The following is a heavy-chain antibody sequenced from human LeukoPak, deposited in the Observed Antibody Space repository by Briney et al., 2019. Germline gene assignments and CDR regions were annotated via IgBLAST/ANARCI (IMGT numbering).Heavy chain of an antibody. CDR2: ISYDGGNK. CDR1: GFTFSSYA. V-gene: IGHV3-30*04. D-gene: IGHD3-10*01. Sequence: PGRSLRLSCAASGFTFSSYAMHWVRQAPGKGLEWVAVISYDGGNKYYADSVKGRFTVSRDNSKNTLYLRLNSLRAEDTAVYYCARGATYYYGSGSSQFDYWGQGTLVTVSS. J-gene: IGHJ4*02. CDR3: ARGATYYYGSGSSQFDY.